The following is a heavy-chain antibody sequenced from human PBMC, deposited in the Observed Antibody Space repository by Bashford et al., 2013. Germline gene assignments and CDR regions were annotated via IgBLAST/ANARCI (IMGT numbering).Heavy chain of an antibody. J-gene: IGHJ4*02. CDR2: IYPGDSDT. CDR3: ARLAGMVEWFGELFLSGDHYFDY. V-gene: IGHV5-51*01. D-gene: IGHD3-10*01. Sequence: WVRQMPGKGLEWMGIIYPGDSDTRYSPSFQGQVTISADKSISTAYLQWSSLKASDTAMYYCARLAGMVEWFGELFLSGDHYFDYWGQGTLVTVSS.